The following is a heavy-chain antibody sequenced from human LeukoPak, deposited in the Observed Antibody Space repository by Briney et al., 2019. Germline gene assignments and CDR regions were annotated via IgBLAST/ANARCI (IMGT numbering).Heavy chain of an antibody. CDR1: GFILSSYA. D-gene: IGHD6-6*01. J-gene: IGHJ4*02. CDR2: RSYDGSNK. V-gene: IGHV3-30*01. Sequence: GGSLRLSCAASGFILSSYAMHWVRQAPGKGLEWVAVRSYDGSNKYYADSVKGRFTISRDNSKNTLYLQMNSLRAEDTAVYYCARRYSSSSGAYYFDYWGQGTLVTVSS. CDR3: ARRYSSSSGAYYFDY.